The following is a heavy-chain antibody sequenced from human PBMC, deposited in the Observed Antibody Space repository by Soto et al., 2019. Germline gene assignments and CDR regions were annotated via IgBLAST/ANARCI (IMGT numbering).Heavy chain of an antibody. D-gene: IGHD2-15*01. CDR1: LYTFTIYY. CDR3: ERVMDGSRKDENDDFDI. J-gene: IGHJ3*02. Sequence: ASLKXSFNASLYTFTIYYINCFRHATGQGLEWMGWMNPNSGNTGYAQKFQGRVTMKRNTSISTAYMELSSLRSEETAVYYCERVMDGSRKDENDDFDIWGQGTMV. CDR2: MNPNSGNT. V-gene: IGHV1-8*01.